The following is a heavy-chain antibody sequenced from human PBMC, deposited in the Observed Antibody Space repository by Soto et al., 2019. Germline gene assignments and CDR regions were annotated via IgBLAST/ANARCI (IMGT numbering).Heavy chain of an antibody. D-gene: IGHD2-2*01. Sequence: PGGSLRLSCTVSGFAFNNYGINWVRQAPGKGLEWVSSISKSDYTYYSDSVTGRFTISRDNAKNSVSLQMNTLRVDDTAVYYCARADSIIIPAVSDFWGQGTLVTVSS. CDR3: ARADSIIIPAVSDF. J-gene: IGHJ4*02. V-gene: IGHV3-21*01. CDR1: GFAFNNYG. CDR2: ISKSDYT.